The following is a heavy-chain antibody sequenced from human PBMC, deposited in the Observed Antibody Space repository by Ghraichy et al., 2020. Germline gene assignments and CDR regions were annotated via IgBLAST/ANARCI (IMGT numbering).Heavy chain of an antibody. Sequence: GGSLRLSCAASGFTFSGYAMSWVRQAPGKGLEWVAAISRSGGSTNYADSVKGRFTISRDKSKNTLYLQMNSLRAEDTAVYYCAKDTNSYDSSGYYYSYYGIDVWGQGTTVTVSS. CDR2: ISRSGGST. CDR3: AKDTNSYDSSGYYYSYYGIDV. D-gene: IGHD3-22*01. V-gene: IGHV3-23*01. J-gene: IGHJ6*02. CDR1: GFTFSGYA.